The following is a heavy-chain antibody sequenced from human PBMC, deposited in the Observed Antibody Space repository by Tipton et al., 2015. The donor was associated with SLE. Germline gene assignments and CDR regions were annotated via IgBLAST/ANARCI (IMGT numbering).Heavy chain of an antibody. D-gene: IGHD1-14*01. V-gene: IGHV3-7*01. CDR2: IKEDGSEM. CDR1: GFTFSDYG. J-gene: IGHJ4*02. CDR3: VRDAPDHLRDF. Sequence: SLRLSCAASGFTFSDYGMHWVRQTPEKGLEWLANIKEDGSEMYFADSVRGRFTISRDNAKNSLYLQLNSLRGEDTAVYYCVRDAPDHLRDFWGQGTLVTVSS.